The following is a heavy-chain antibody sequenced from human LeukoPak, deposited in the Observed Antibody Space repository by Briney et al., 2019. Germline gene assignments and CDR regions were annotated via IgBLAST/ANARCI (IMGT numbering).Heavy chain of an antibody. CDR3: AKRAPAPLTIFGVVTPYYYYYMDV. CDR1: GFTFSNYW. V-gene: IGHV3-30*18. Sequence: GGSLRLSCAASGFTFSNYWMTWVRQAPGKGLEWVAVISYDGSNKYYADSVKGRFTISRDNSKNTLYLQMNSLRAEDTAVYYCAKRAPAPLTIFGVVTPYYYYYMDVWGKGTTVTVSS. D-gene: IGHD3-3*01. CDR2: ISYDGSNK. J-gene: IGHJ6*03.